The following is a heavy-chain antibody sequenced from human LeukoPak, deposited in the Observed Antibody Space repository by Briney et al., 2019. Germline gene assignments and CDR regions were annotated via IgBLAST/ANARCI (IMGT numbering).Heavy chain of an antibody. CDR1: GYTFTSYD. D-gene: IGHD2-15*01. Sequence: GASVKVSCKASGYTFTSYDINWVRQATGQGLEWMGWMNPNSGNTGYAQKFQGRVTMTRNTSISTAYMELSSLRSEDTAVYYCARVPRSRAGRGGYCSGGSCYQFDYWGQGTLVTVSS. V-gene: IGHV1-8*01. J-gene: IGHJ4*02. CDR2: MNPNSGNT. CDR3: ARVPRSRAGRGGYCSGGSCYQFDY.